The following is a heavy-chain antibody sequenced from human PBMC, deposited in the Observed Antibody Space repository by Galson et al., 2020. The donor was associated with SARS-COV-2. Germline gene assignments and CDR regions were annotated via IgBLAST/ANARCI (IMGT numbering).Heavy chain of an antibody. CDR3: ATGTIAVAGRDYWFDP. J-gene: IGHJ5*02. CDR2: FDPEDGET. V-gene: IGHV1-24*01. Sequence: ASVKVSCKVSGYTITELSMHWVRQAPGKGLEWMGGFDPEDGETIYAQKFQGRVTMTEDTSTDTAYMELSSLRSEDTAVYYCATGTIAVAGRDYWFDPWGQGTLVTVSS. CDR1: GYTITELS. D-gene: IGHD6-19*01.